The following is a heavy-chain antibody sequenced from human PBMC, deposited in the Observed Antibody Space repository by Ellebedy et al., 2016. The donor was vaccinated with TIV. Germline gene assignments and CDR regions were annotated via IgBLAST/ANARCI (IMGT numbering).Heavy chain of an antibody. V-gene: IGHV3-48*04. CDR2: ISSSSSTI. Sequence: GESLKISCAASGFTFSSYSMNWVRQAPGKGLEWISYISSSSSTIYYADSVKGRFTISRDNAKNSLYLQLNSLRAEDTAVYYCARRGYFDLWGRGTLVTVSS. CDR3: ARRGYFDL. CDR1: GFTFSSYS. J-gene: IGHJ2*01.